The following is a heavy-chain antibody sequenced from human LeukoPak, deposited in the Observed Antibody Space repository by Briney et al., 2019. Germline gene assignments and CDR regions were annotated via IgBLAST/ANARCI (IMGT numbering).Heavy chain of an antibody. CDR2: ISGRGGST. V-gene: IGHV3-23*01. Sequence: SGGSLRLSCAASGFTFNNYAMSWVRRAPGKGLEFVSAISGRGGSTYYADSVKGRFTISRDNSKNTLYLQMNSLRAEDTAVYYCAKVIGDYDILTGGALDYWGQGTLVTVSS. D-gene: IGHD3-9*01. CDR3: AKVIGDYDILTGGALDY. CDR1: GFTFNNYA. J-gene: IGHJ4*02.